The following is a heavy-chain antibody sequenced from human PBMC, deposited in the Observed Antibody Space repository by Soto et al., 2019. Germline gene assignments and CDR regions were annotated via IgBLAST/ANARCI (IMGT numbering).Heavy chain of an antibody. CDR1: EYTFTSYA. V-gene: IGHV1-3*01. CDR2: INAGNGNT. J-gene: IGHJ4*02. Sequence: ASVKVSCKASEYTFTSYAMHWVRQAPGQSLDGMGWINAGNGNTKYSQKFQGRVTITRDTSASTAYMELSSLRSEDTAVYYYERDLHGLYYFDYWGLGTLVTVSS. CDR3: ERDLHGLYYFDY. D-gene: IGHD4-4*01.